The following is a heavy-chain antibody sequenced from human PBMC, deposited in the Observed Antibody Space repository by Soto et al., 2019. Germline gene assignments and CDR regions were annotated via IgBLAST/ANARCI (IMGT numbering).Heavy chain of an antibody. CDR2: INPNSGAT. J-gene: IGHJ4*02. CDR3: ARTTGPSSGWYPFDL. V-gene: IGHV1-2*04. CDR1: GYTFSGYY. D-gene: IGHD6-19*01. Sequence: ASVKVSCKTSGYTFSGYYIHWVRQAPGQGLEWMGWINPNSGATTYAENFQGWVTMTRDTSISTAYMELSRLRSDDTAVYYCARTTGPSSGWYPFDLWGQGTLVTVSS.